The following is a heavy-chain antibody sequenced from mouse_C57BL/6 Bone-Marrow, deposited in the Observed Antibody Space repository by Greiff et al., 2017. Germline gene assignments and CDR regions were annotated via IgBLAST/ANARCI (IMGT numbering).Heavy chain of an antibody. CDR1: GFTFSDYY. J-gene: IGHJ2*01. CDR2: ISNGGGST. CDR3: ARQCYDGDFDY. V-gene: IGHV5-12*01. Sequence: EVQLVESGGGLVQPGGSLKLSCAASGFTFSDYYMYWVRQTPEKRLEWVAYISNGGGSTYYPDTVKGRFTISRDNAKNTLYLQMSRLKSEDTAMYYCARQCYDGDFDYWGQGTTLTVSS. D-gene: IGHD2-3*01.